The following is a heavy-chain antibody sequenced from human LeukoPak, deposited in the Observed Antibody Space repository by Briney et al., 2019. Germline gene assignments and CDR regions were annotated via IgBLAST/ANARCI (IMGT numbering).Heavy chain of an antibody. CDR1: GFTFSSNY. CDR2: IYSGGST. CDR3: AKDRVSVATVMDV. D-gene: IGHD5-12*01. Sequence: GGSLRLSCAASGFTFSSNYMSWVRQAPGKGLEWVSVIYSGGSTYYADSVKGRFTISRDNSKNTLYLQMNSLRAEDTAVYYCAKDRVSVATVMDVWGQGTTVSVSS. J-gene: IGHJ6*02. V-gene: IGHV3-66*01.